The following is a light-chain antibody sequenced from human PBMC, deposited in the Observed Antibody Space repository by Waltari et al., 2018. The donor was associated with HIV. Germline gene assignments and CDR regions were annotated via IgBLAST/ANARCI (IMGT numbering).Light chain of an antibody. CDR2: RNN. J-gene: IGLJ3*02. Sequence: QSVLTPPPSASGTTGQRVTNSCSGSSSNNGSNYVYWYQQIPGTAPKLLIYRNNQRPLGVPDRFSGSKSGTSASLAISGLRSEDETNYYCAAWDDSLSGLVFGGGTKLTVL. CDR1: SSNNGSNY. V-gene: IGLV1-47*01. CDR3: AAWDDSLSGLV.